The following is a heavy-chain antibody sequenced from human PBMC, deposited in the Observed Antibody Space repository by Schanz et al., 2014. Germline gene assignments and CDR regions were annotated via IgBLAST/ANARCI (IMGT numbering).Heavy chain of an antibody. CDR1: GYNFTTYT. Sequence: QVQLVQSGSELTRPGASVKVSCKASGYNFTTYTMNWVRQAPGQGLEWMGRISPNSGDTHSAQKFQGRVTMTWDRSISTANMELSRLRSDDTATYFCARARYTGYDCSGYWGQGTLLIVSS. CDR3: ARARYTGYDCSGY. D-gene: IGHD5-12*01. J-gene: IGHJ4*02. CDR2: ISPNSGDT. V-gene: IGHV1-2*06.